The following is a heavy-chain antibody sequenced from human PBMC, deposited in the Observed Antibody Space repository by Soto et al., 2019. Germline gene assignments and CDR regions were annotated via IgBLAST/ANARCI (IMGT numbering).Heavy chain of an antibody. D-gene: IGHD6-19*01. V-gene: IGHV3-53*01. Sequence: GGSLRLSCAASGFTVSSNYMSWVRQAPGKGLEWASVIYSGGSTYYADSVKGRFTISRDNSKNTLYLQMNSLRAEDTAVYYCASNPYSSGWWDAFDIWGQGTMVTVSS. J-gene: IGHJ3*02. CDR2: IYSGGST. CDR1: GFTVSSNY. CDR3: ASNPYSSGWWDAFDI.